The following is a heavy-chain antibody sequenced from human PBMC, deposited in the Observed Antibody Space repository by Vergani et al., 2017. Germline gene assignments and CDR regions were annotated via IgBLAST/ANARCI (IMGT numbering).Heavy chain of an antibody. Sequence: VQLVQSGAEVKKPGSSVKVSCKASGGTFSSYAISWVRQAPGQGLEWMGRIIPILGIANYAQKFQGRVTITADKSTSTAYMELSSLRSEDTAVYYCAQSRYSKAYYYMDVWGKGTTVTVSS. CDR3: AQSRYSKAYYYMDV. J-gene: IGHJ6*03. CDR2: IIPILGIA. CDR1: GGTFSSYA. V-gene: IGHV1-69*09. D-gene: IGHD6-13*01.